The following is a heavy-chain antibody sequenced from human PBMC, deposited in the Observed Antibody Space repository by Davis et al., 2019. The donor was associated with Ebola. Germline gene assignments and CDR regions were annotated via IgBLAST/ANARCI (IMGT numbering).Heavy chain of an antibody. D-gene: IGHD1-26*01. CDR1: GFTFSGSA. CDR2: IRSKANSYAT. J-gene: IGHJ4*02. CDR3: SPSYSGKDY. Sequence: GEFLKISCAASGFTFSGSAMHWVRQASGKGLEWVGRIRSKANSYATAYAASVKGRFTISRDDSKNTAYLQMNSLKTEDTAVYYCSPSYSGKDYWGQGTLVTVSS. V-gene: IGHV3-73*01.